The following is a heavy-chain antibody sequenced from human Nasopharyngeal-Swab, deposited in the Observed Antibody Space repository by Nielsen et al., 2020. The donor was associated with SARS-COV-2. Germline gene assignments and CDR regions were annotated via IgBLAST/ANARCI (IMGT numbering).Heavy chain of an antibody. CDR2: IIPIFGTA. D-gene: IGHD2-21*01. J-gene: IGHJ5*02. V-gene: IGHV1-69*06. CDR1: GCIFSSYA. CDR3: ASAPIVVALTEWFDP. Sequence: SVKVSCKAPGCIFSSYAISWVRQAPGQGLEWMGGIIPIFGTANYAQKFQGRVTITADKSTSTAYMELSSLRSEDTAVYYCASAPIVVALTEWFDPWCQGTLVTVSS.